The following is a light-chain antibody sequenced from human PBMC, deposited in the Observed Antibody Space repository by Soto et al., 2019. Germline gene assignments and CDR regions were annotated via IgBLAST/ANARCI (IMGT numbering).Light chain of an antibody. CDR1: SSNIGSNT. CDR3: AAWDDSLNGVV. CDR2: SYN. V-gene: IGLV1-44*01. J-gene: IGLJ2*01. Sequence: QPVLTQPPSASGTPGQRVTISCSGSSSNIGSNTVNWYQQLPGTAPKLLIYSYNQRPSGVPDRFSGSKSGTSASLAISGLQSADEADYYCAAWDDSLNGVVFGGGTQLTVL.